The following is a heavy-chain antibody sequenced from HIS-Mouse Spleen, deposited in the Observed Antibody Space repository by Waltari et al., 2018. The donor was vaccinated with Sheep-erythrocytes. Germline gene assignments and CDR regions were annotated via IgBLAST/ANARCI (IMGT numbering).Heavy chain of an antibody. CDR3: AKASTATVVSHYFDY. Sequence: QVQLVESGGGVVQPGRSLSLSGAASGFPFSSYGLPWDRQDPGKGLEWVAVIWYDGSNKYYADSVKGRFTISRDNSKNTLYLQMNSLRAEDTAVYYCAKASTATVVSHYFDYWGQGTLVTVSS. V-gene: IGHV3-33*06. CDR1: GFPFSSYG. CDR2: IWYDGSNK. D-gene: IGHD4-17*01. J-gene: IGHJ4*02.